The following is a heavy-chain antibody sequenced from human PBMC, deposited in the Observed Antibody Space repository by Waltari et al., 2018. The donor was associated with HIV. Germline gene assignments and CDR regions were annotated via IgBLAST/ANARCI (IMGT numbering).Heavy chain of an antibody. CDR1: GFSISDYN. CDR3: ARFSFDSSSYLDS. D-gene: IGHD3-9*01. Sequence: QLVESGGGFVQPGMSLRLSCVASGFSISDYNMNWVRQAPGKGLEWVAYITPDGDTLYYADSVKGRFTSSSDNAENSVYLQMTSLRAEDAAVYYCARFSFDSSSYLDSWGQGSLVTVSS. J-gene: IGHJ4*02. V-gene: IGHV3-48*01. CDR2: ITPDGDTL.